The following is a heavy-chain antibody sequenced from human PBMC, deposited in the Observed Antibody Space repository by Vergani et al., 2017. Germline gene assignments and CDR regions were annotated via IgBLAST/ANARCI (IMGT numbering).Heavy chain of an antibody. CDR1: GFTFSSYA. Sequence: EVQLLESGGGLVQPGGSLRLSCAASGFTFSSYAMSWVRQAPGKGLEWVSAISGSGGSTYYADSVKGRFTISRDNSKNTLYLQMNSLRAEDMAVYYCAKSGGDDSSGYYYVRQPGGAFDIWGQGTMVTVSS. CDR2: ISGSGGST. V-gene: IGHV3-23*01. J-gene: IGHJ3*02. D-gene: IGHD3-22*01. CDR3: AKSGGDDSSGYYYVRQPGGAFDI.